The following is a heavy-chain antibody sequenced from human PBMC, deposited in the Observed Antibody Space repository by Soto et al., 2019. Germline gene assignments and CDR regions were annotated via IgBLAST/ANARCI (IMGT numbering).Heavy chain of an antibody. Sequence: PGESLKISCKGSGYSFTSYWIGWVRQMPGKGLEWMGIIYPGDSDTRYSPSFQGQVTISADKSISTAYLQWSSLKASDTAMYYCARHVKINRYYDILTGYYNRSWSVSWFDPWGQGTLVTVSS. CDR2: IYPGDSDT. V-gene: IGHV5-51*01. J-gene: IGHJ5*02. CDR1: GYSFTSYW. CDR3: ARHVKINRYYDILTGYYNRSWSVSWFDP. D-gene: IGHD3-9*01.